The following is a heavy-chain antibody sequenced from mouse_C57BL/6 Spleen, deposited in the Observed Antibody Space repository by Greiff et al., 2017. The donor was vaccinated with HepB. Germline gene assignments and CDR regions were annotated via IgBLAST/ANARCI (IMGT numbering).Heavy chain of an antibody. CDR2: ISNKANGYTT. J-gene: IGHJ4*01. V-gene: IGHV7-3*01. CDR1: GFTFTDYY. Sequence: EVQLVESGGGLVQPGGSLSLSCAASGFTFTDYYMSWVRQPPGQGLEWIGFISNKANGYTTEYSAQVKGRLTISRDTSQSILYLQMNALTAEDSATYYCARYIHPYAVDYWGQGTSVTVSS. CDR3: ARYIHPYAVDY.